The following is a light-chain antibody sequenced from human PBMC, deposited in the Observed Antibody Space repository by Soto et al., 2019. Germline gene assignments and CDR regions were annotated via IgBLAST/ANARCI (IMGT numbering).Light chain of an antibody. CDR3: QSADSSGTCV. CDR2: KGN. J-gene: IGLJ1*01. V-gene: IGLV3-25*02. CDR1: ALAKQY. Sequence: SSELTQAASVSVSPGQTARITCSGDALAKQYGHWYRQKPGQAPVLVMSKGNERPSGIPERFSGSNSGTTVTLTINGAQAEDEADYYCQSADSSGTCVFGTGTKVTVL.